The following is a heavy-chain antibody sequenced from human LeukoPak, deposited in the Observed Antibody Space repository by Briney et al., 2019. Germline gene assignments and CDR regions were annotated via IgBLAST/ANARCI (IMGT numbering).Heavy chain of an antibody. CDR2: IKQDGSEK. CDR3: VREVTPGYYYMDV. V-gene: IGHV3-7*01. D-gene: IGHD2-21*02. CDR1: GSIFSTYW. J-gene: IGHJ6*03. Sequence: GGTLRLSSAGSGSIFSTYWMSWVRQAQGKGLEWVANIKQDGSEKYYVDSVKGRFTVSRDNAKNSLYLQMNRLRAEDTAAYYCVREVTPGYYYMDVWGKGTTVTVSS.